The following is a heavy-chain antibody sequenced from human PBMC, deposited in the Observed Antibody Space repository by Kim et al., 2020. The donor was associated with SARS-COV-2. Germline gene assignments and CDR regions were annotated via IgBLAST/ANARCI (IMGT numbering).Heavy chain of an antibody. CDR2: IWYDGSNK. J-gene: IGHJ4*02. CDR3: ARGSSGWWGPFDY. CDR1: GFTFSSYG. D-gene: IGHD6-19*01. V-gene: IGHV3-33*01. Sequence: GGSLRLSCAASGFTFSSYGMHWVRQAPGKGLEWVAVIWYDGSNKYYADSVKGRFTISRDNSKNTLYLQMNSLRAEDTAVYYCARGSSGWWGPFDYWGQGTLVTVSS.